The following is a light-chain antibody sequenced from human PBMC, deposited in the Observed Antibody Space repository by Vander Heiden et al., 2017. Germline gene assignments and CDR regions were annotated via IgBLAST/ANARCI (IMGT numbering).Light chain of an antibody. CDR2: GAS. CDR1: QSVSSSH. CDR3: QQYVSSPHT. J-gene: IGKJ2*01. Sequence: EIVLTQSPGTLSLSPGERATLSCRASQSVSSSHLAWYQQKPGQAPRLLIYGASSRATGIPDRFSGSGSGTDFTLTISRLEPEDFAVYYCQQYVSSPHTFGQGTKLQIK. V-gene: IGKV3-20*01.